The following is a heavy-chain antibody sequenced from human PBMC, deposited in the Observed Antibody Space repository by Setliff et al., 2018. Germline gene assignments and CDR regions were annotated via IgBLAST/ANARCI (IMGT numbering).Heavy chain of an antibody. CDR2: IDWDDDK. CDR3: ARISPDYSNYVFDY. D-gene: IGHD4-4*01. J-gene: IGHJ4*02. V-gene: IGHV2-70*16. Sequence: TLSLTCTVSGGSISSSSYYWSWIRQPPGKALEWLARIDWDDDKFYNTSLKTRLTISKDTSKNQVVLTMTNMDPVDTATYYCARISPDYSNYVFDYWGQGTLVTVSS. CDR1: GGSISSSSYY.